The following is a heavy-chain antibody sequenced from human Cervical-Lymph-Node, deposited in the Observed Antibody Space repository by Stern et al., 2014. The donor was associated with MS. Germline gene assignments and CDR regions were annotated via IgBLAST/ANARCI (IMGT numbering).Heavy chain of an antibody. Sequence: QLQLQESGPGLVKPSQTLSLTCTVSGGSISSGGYYWSWIRQHPGKGLEWIGDIYYSGSTDYNPSLKSRVTISVDTSKNQFSLKLSSVTAADTAVYYCARGALVRGVHGYYYGMDVWGQGTTVTVSS. CDR3: ARGALVRGVHGYYYGMDV. D-gene: IGHD3-10*01. CDR2: IYYSGST. CDR1: GGSISSGGYY. J-gene: IGHJ6*02. V-gene: IGHV4-31*03.